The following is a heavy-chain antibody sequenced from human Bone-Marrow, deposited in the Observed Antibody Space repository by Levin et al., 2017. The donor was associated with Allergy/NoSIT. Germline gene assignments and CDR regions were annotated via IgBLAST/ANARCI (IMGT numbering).Heavy chain of an antibody. V-gene: IGHV3-21*01. CDR1: GFTFSSYS. Sequence: PGGSLRLSCAASGFTFSSYSMNWVRQAPGKGLEWVSSISSSSSYIYYADSVKGRFTISRDNAKNSLYLQMNSLRAEDTAVYYCARDFVVFGEHDYWGQGTLVTVSS. J-gene: IGHJ4*02. CDR3: ARDFVVFGEHDY. CDR2: ISSSSSYI. D-gene: IGHD3-3*01.